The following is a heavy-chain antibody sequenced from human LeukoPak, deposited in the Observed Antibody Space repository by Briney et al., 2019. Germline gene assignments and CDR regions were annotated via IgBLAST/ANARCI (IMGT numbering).Heavy chain of an antibody. Sequence: GGSLRLSCAASGFTFSSYAMSWVRQAPGKGLEWVSAISGSGDSTYYAASVKGRFTISRDNSKNTLNLQMNSLRAEDTAVYYCAKDLDDSGIDPVFDYWGQGTLVTVSS. CDR3: AKDLDDSGIDPVFDY. CDR1: GFTFSSYA. D-gene: IGHD3-10*01. V-gene: IGHV3-23*01. CDR2: ISGSGDST. J-gene: IGHJ4*02.